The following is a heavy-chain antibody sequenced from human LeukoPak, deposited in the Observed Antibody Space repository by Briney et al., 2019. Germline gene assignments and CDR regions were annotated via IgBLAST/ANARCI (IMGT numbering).Heavy chain of an antibody. CDR3: ARVAGSAGYGGYVGALNT. CDR1: GYTFTSHD. D-gene: IGHD5-12*01. V-gene: IGHV1-8*01. Sequence: GASVKVSCKASGYTFTSHDIYWVRQATGRGLQWMGWMNPDRGHTGYAQNLQGRVTMTRNTTTNTAYMELSNLRPEDTAVYYCARVAGSAGYGGYVGALNTWGQGTLVTVSS. J-gene: IGHJ4*02. CDR2: MNPDRGHT.